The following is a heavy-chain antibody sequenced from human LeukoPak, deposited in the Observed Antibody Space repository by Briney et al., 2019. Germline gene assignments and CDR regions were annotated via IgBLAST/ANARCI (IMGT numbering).Heavy chain of an antibody. Sequence: PGGSLRLSCAVSGFTFSSYAMSWVRQAPGKGLEWVSAISGSGGSTYYADSVKGRFTISRDNSKNTLYLQMNSLRAEDTAVYYCAKERGGQWLVRVVDYWGQGTLVTVSS. CDR2: ISGSGGST. J-gene: IGHJ4*02. CDR1: GFTFSSYA. V-gene: IGHV3-23*01. D-gene: IGHD6-19*01. CDR3: AKERGGQWLVRVVDY.